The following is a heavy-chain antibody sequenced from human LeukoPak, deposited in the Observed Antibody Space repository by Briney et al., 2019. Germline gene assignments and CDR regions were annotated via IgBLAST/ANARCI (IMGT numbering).Heavy chain of an antibody. J-gene: IGHJ4*02. D-gene: IGHD3-3*01. CDR3: AKVTGFLEWLLPYYFDY. CDR2: ISGSGGST. V-gene: IGHV3-23*01. Sequence: GSLRLSCAASGFTFSSYAMSWVRQVPGKGLEWVSAISGSGGSTYYADSVKGRFTISRDNSKNTLYLQMNSLRAEDTAVYYCAKVTGFLEWLLPYYFDYWGQGTLVTVSS. CDR1: GFTFSSYA.